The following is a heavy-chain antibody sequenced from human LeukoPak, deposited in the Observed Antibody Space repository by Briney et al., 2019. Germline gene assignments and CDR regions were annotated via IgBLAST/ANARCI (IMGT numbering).Heavy chain of an antibody. CDR2: INHSGST. D-gene: IGHD7-27*01. J-gene: IGHJ4*02. Sequence: PSETLSLTCAVYGGPFSGYYWSWIRQPPGKGLEWIGEINHSGSTNYNPSLKSRVTISVDTSKNQFSLKLSSVTAADTAVYYCARSLGRGTGDDYWGQGTLVTVSS. CDR3: ARSLGRGTGDDY. V-gene: IGHV4-34*01. CDR1: GGPFSGYY.